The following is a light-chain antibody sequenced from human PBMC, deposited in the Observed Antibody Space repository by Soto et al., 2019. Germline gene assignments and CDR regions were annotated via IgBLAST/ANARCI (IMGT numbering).Light chain of an antibody. CDR3: QQYGYPSWT. Sequence: DIQMTQSPSTLSASVGDRVTITCRASQSISSWLAWYQQKPGKAPKLLIYKASSLESGVPSRFSGSGSGTEFTLTISSLQPDDFATYYCQQYGYPSWTFGQGTKVEIK. V-gene: IGKV1-5*03. J-gene: IGKJ1*01. CDR1: QSISSW. CDR2: KAS.